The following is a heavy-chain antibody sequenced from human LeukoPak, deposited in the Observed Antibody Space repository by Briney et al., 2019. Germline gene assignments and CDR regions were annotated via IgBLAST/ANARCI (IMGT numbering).Heavy chain of an antibody. D-gene: IGHD3-22*01. CDR1: GYTFTSYG. J-gene: IGHJ5*02. CDR3: ARAGSGYYGSWFDP. V-gene: IGHV1-18*01. CDR2: ISTYNGNT. Sequence: ASVKVSCKASGYTFTSYGISWVRQAPGQGLEWMGWISTYNGNTNYAQKLQGRVTMTTDTSTSTAYMELRSLRSGDTAVYYCARAGSGYYGSWFDPWGQGTLVTVSS.